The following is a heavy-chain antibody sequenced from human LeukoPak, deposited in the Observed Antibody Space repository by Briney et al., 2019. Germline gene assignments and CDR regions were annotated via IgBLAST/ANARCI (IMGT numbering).Heavy chain of an antibody. V-gene: IGHV3-30*04. CDR1: GFTFSSYA. CDR3: AKSGYNRFDY. J-gene: IGHJ4*02. Sequence: GGSLRLSCAASGFTFSSYAMHWVRQAPGKGLEWVAVISYDGSNKYYADSVKGRFTISRDNSKNTLYLQMNSLRAEDTALYFCAKSGYNRFDYWGQGTLVTVSS. CDR2: ISYDGSNK. D-gene: IGHD5-24*01.